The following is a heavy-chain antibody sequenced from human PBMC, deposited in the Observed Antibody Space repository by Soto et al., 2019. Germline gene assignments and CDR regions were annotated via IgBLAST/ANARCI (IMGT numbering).Heavy chain of an antibody. CDR2: IYHSGST. D-gene: IGHD4-17*01. CDR3: ARASYVEAWFDP. Sequence: ETLSLTIAVAGVSISRSNWWSWVRQPPGKGLEWIGEIYHSGSTNYNPSLKSRVTISVDKSKNQFSLKLSSVTAADTAVYYCARASYVEAWFDPWGQGILVTVSS. V-gene: IGHV4-4*02. J-gene: IGHJ5*02. CDR1: GVSISRSNW.